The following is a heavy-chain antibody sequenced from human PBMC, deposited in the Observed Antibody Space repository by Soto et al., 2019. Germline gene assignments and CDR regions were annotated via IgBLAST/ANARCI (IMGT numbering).Heavy chain of an antibody. CDR2: ISSTTTYI. Sequence: PGGSLRLSCAASGFTFSTYSMNWVRQAPGKGLEWVSSISSTTTYIYYADSVKGRFTISRDNAKNSLYLQMNSLRAEDTAVYYCAREEKLVAAIAYFDYWGQGALVTVSS. J-gene: IGHJ4*02. CDR1: GFTFSTYS. CDR3: AREEKLVAAIAYFDY. V-gene: IGHV3-21*01. D-gene: IGHD2-15*01.